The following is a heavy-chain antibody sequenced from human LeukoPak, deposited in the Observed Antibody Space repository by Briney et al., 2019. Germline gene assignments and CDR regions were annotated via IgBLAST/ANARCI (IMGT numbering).Heavy chain of an antibody. CDR2: INPSGGST. CDR1: GYTFTSYY. V-gene: IGHV1-46*01. CDR3: ARAVRVVVAATGFDP. Sequence: ASVKVSCKASGYTFTSYYIHWVRQAPGQGLEWMGIINPSGGSTNYAQKFQGRVTMTRGTSTSTVYMELSSLRSEDTAMYYCARAVRVVVAATGFDPWGQGTLVTVSS. D-gene: IGHD2-15*01. J-gene: IGHJ5*02.